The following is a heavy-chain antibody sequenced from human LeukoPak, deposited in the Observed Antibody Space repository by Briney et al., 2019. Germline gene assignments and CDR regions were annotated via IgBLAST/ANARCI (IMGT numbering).Heavy chain of an antibody. CDR3: ARGPPALRLYYYYIDV. V-gene: IGHV1-8*02. CDR2: MNPNSGNT. J-gene: IGHJ6*03. D-gene: IGHD3-16*01. CDR1: GYTFTSYD. Sequence: ASVKVSCKASGYTFTSYDINWVRQATGQGLEWMGWMNPNSGNTGYAQKFHDRVTMTTDTSTATAYMELRSLKSDDTAVYYCARGPPALRLYYYYIDVWGKGTTVTVSS.